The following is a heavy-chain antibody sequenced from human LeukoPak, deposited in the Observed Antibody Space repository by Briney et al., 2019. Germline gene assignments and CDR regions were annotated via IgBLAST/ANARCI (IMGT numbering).Heavy chain of an antibody. CDR2: ISSSSTTI. J-gene: IGHJ6*03. CDR3: ARRYAIWGGDYYYYMDV. CDR1: GSTFSSYS. V-gene: IGHV3-48*04. D-gene: IGHD2-2*01. Sequence: GGSLRLSCAASGSTFSSYSMMWVRQAPGKGLEWVSYISSSSTTIHYADSVKGRFTISRDNAKNSLYLQMDSLRAEDTALYYCARRYAIWGGDYYYYMDVWGKGTTVTVSS.